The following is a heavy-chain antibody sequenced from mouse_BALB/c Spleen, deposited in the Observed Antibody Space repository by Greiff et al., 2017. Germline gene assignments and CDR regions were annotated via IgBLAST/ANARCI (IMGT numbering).Heavy chain of an antibody. CDR2: IWSGGST. CDR3: AREEAYYRGMDY. D-gene: IGHD2-14*01. Sequence: VMLVESGPGLVQPSQSLSITCTVSGFSLTSYGVHWVRQSPGKGLEWLGVIWSGGSTDYNAAFISRLSISKDNSKSQVFFKMNSLQANDTAIYYCAREEAYYRGMDYWGQGTSVTVSS. CDR1: GFSLTSYG. V-gene: IGHV2-2*02. J-gene: IGHJ4*01.